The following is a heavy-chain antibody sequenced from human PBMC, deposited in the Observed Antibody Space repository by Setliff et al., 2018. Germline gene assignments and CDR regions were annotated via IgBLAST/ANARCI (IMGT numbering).Heavy chain of an antibody. D-gene: IGHD3-22*01. CDR2: IHHSGKA. J-gene: IGHJ5*02. Sequence: SETLSLTCAVSGFYLSSGYYWGWIRQPPGKGLEWIVNIHHSGKAYYNPSLKSRVTMSVDTSKNHVSLKLSSVTAADTAVYYCARAHTWSLPNDNSGYPGWFDPWGQGTLVTVSS. CDR3: ARAHTWSLPNDNSGYPGWFDP. CDR1: GFYLSSGYY. V-gene: IGHV4-38-2*01.